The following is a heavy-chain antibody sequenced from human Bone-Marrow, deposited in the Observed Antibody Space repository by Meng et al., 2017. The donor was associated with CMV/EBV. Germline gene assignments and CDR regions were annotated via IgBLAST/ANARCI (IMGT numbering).Heavy chain of an antibody. D-gene: IGHD1-26*01. Sequence: VQLVQTGAEGKMSGVSVKGSCKASGYSVASIGSRCVRQALGQALEWMGWSSADNDNTSYAQKLQGRVTMATDTSTSTAYMELRSLRSDDTAVYYVARAGGWELRVGDWYFDLWGRGTLVTVSS. CDR2: SSADNDNT. CDR3: ARAGGWELRVGDWYFDL. V-gene: IGHV1-18*01. CDR1: GYSVASIG. J-gene: IGHJ2*01.